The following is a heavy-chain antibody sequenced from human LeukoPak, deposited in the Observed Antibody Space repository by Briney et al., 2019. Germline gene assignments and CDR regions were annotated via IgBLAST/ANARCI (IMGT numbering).Heavy chain of an antibody. CDR3: ARGWGNYYGSGSYFDY. Sequence: SVKVSCKASGGTFSSYAISWVRQAPGQGLEWMGGIIPIFGTANYAQKFQGRVTITADEYTSTAYMELSSLRSEDTAVYYCARGWGNYYGSGSYFDYWGQGTLVTVSS. D-gene: IGHD3-10*01. J-gene: IGHJ4*02. CDR1: GGTFSSYA. CDR2: IIPIFGTA. V-gene: IGHV1-69*13.